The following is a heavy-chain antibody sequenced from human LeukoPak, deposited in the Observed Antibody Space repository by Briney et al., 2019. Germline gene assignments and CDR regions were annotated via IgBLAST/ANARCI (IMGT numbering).Heavy chain of an antibody. J-gene: IGHJ4*02. V-gene: IGHV4-61*02. Sequence: SQTLSLTCTVSGGSISSGSYYWSWIRQPARKGLEWIGRIYTSGSTNYNPSLKSRVTISVDTSKNQFSLKLSSVTAADTAVYYCARVVEDYYDSSGYYYYFDYWGQGTLVTVSS. D-gene: IGHD3-22*01. CDR3: ARVVEDYYDSSGYYYYFDY. CDR2: IYTSGST. CDR1: GGSISSGSYY.